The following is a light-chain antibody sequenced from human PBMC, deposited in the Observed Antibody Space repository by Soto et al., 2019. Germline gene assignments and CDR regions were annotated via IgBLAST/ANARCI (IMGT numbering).Light chain of an antibody. CDR2: GTS. CDR3: QQYGSSLFT. J-gene: IGKJ3*01. CDR1: QSVSSKY. V-gene: IGKV3-20*01. Sequence: EIVLAQSPGSLSLSPGEGATLSWRASQSVSSKYLAWYQQKPGQAPRVLIYGTSIRASGVPERFSGGGSGADFTLTITRLEPEDFAVYYCQQYGSSLFTFGPGTKVDIK.